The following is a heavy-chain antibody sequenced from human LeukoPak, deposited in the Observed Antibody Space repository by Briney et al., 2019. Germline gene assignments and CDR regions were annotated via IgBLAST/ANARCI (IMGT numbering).Heavy chain of an antibody. V-gene: IGHV1-69*04. CDR1: GYTFTSYY. CDR2: IIPILGIA. D-gene: IGHD3-22*01. J-gene: IGHJ3*02. Sequence: SVKVSCKASGYTFTSYYMHWVRQAPGQGLEWMGRIIPILGIANYAQKFQGRVTITADKSTSTAYMELSSLRSEDTAVYYCARGGYYDSPDAFDIWGQGTMVTVSS. CDR3: ARGGYYDSPDAFDI.